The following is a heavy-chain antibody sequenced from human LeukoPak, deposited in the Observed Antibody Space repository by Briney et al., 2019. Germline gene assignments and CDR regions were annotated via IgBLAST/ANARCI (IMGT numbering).Heavy chain of an antibody. J-gene: IGHJ4*02. CDR1: GGSISSYY. CDR2: IYYSGST. D-gene: IGHD3-10*01. V-gene: IGHV4-59*01. Sequence: PSETLSLTCTVSGGSISSYYWSWIRQPPGKGLEWIGYIYYSGSTNYNPSLKSRVTISVDTSKNQFSLKLSSVTAADTAVYYCARDRFGELLVDYWGQGTLVTVSS. CDR3: ARDRFGELLVDY.